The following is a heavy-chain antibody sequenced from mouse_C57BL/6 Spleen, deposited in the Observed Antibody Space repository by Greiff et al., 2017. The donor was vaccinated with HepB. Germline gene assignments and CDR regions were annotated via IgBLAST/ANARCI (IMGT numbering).Heavy chain of an antibody. Sequence: VQLQESGAELARPGASVKLSCKASGYTFTSYGISWVKQRTGQGLEWIGEIYPRSGNTYYNEKFKGKATLTADKSSSTEYMELRILTSEDSAVYFCARLRDYYGSKYFDYWGQGTTLTVSS. J-gene: IGHJ2*01. CDR3: ARLRDYYGSKYFDY. CDR2: IYPRSGNT. D-gene: IGHD1-1*01. CDR1: GYTFTSYG. V-gene: IGHV1-81*01.